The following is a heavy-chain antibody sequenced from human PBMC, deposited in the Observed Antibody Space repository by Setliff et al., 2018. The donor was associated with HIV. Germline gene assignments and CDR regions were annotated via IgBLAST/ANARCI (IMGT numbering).Heavy chain of an antibody. J-gene: IGHJ5*02. CDR2: IYHTGSS. Sequence: PSETLSLTCAVYGGSFSDYYWSWIRQPPGKGLEWIGNIYHTGSSYYNPSLNDRATISLDTSKNQFSLKLNSVTAADTAVYYCARAPGPYGDYNWFDPWGQGALVTVSS. D-gene: IGHD4-17*01. CDR1: GGSFSDYY. V-gene: IGHV4-34*01. CDR3: ARAPGPYGDYNWFDP.